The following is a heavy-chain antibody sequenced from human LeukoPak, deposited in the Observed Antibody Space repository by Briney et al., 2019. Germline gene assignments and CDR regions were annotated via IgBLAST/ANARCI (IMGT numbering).Heavy chain of an antibody. CDR3: ARLWSEGNWENWFDP. V-gene: IGHV4-59*01. J-gene: IGHJ5*02. CDR1: GGSISSYY. D-gene: IGHD3-3*01. CDR2: IYYSGNT. Sequence: SETQSLTCTVSGGSISSYYWSWIRQPPGKGLEWIGYIYYSGNTNYNPSLKSRVTISVDTSKNQFSLKLSSVTAADTAVYYCARLWSEGNWENWFDPWGQGTLVTVSS.